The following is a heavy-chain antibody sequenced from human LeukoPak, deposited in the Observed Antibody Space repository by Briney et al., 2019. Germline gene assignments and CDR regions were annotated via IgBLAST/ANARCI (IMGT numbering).Heavy chain of an antibody. CDR2: IYYSGDT. D-gene: IGHD3-10*01. Sequence: SETLSLICTVSGGSISGYSWSWIRQSPGGGLEWIGYIYYSGDTAYNPSLRSRVTMSVDTSKNQFSLKLSSVTAADTAVYYCAIYHSATFRPRSYYSANWGQGALVTVSS. V-gene: IGHV4-59*08. CDR1: GGSISGYS. CDR3: AIYHSATFRPRSYYSAN. J-gene: IGHJ4*02.